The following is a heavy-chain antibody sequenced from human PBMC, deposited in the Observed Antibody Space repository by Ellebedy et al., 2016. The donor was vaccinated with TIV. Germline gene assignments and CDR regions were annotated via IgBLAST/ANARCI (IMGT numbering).Heavy chain of an antibody. CDR1: GGTFSSYA. CDR2: IIPIFGTA. V-gene: IGHV1-69*13. CDR3: ARDVWGSYRFRSSYDAFDI. D-gene: IGHD3-16*02. J-gene: IGHJ3*02. Sequence: SVKVSCXASGGTFSSYAISWVRQAPGQGLEWMGGIIPIFGTANYAQKFQGRVTITADESTSTAYMELSSLRSEDTAVYYCARDVWGSYRFRSSYDAFDIWGQGTMVTVSS.